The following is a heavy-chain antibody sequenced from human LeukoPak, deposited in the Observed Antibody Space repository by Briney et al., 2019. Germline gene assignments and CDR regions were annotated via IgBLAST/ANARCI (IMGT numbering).Heavy chain of an antibody. V-gene: IGHV4-39*01. D-gene: IGHD5-24*01. CDR3: ARLQRNYYYYMDV. Sequence: SETLSLTCTVSGGSISSSRYYWGWIRQPPGKGLEWIGSIYYSGSTYYNSSLKSRPTISVDTSKNQFSLKLSSVTAADTAVYYCARLQRNYYYYMDVWGKGTTVTVSS. CDR1: GGSISSSRYY. CDR2: IYYSGST. J-gene: IGHJ6*03.